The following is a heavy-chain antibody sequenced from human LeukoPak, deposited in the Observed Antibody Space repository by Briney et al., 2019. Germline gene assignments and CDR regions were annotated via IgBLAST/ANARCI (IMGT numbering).Heavy chain of an antibody. CDR2: INPNSGGT. D-gene: IGHD3-10*01. CDR3: ARVWGYGSGSYLSHYYYMDV. J-gene: IGHJ6*03. V-gene: IGHV1-2*02. Sequence: ASVKVSCKTSGYTFTAYYIHWVRQAPGQGLEWMGWINPNSGGTNYAQKLQGRVTMTTDTSTSTAYMELRSLRSDDTAVYYCARVWGYGSGSYLSHYYYMDVWGKGTTVTISS. CDR1: GYTFTAYY.